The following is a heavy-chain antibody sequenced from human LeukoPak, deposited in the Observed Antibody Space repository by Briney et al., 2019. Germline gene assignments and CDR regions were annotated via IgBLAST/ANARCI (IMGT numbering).Heavy chain of an antibody. CDR1: GFTFSSYW. J-gene: IGHJ4*02. D-gene: IGHD2-2*01. V-gene: IGHV3-7*03. Sequence: GGSLRLPCAASGFTFSSYWMSWVRQAPGKGLEWVANIKQDGSERYYVDSVKGRFTISRDNAKNSLYLQMNSLRAEDTAVYYCARDEYQLMNGYDYWGQGTLVTVSS. CDR3: ARDEYQLMNGYDY. CDR2: IKQDGSER.